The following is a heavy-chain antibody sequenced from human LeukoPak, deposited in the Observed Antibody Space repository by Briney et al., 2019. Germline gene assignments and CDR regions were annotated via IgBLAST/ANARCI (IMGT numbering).Heavy chain of an antibody. CDR3: ARDRDKAYYYYGLDV. V-gene: IGHV3-30-3*01. J-gene: IGHJ6*02. CDR2: ISYDGSNK. Sequence: PGGSLRLSCAASGFIFSSNAMHWVRQAPGKGLEWVAGISYDGSNKYYADSVKGRFTISRDNSKNTLYLQMNSLRAEDTAMYYCARDRDKAYYYYGLDVWGQGTTVTVSS. CDR1: GFIFSSNA. D-gene: IGHD5-24*01.